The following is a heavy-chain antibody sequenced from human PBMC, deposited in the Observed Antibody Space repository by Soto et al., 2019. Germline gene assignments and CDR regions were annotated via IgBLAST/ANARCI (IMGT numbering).Heavy chain of an antibody. V-gene: IGHV3-48*01. CDR1: GFTFSSYS. Sequence: EVQLVESGGGLVQPGGSLRLSCAASGFTFSSYSLNWVRQAPGKGLEWVSYISTSSSTIYYADAVKGRFTISRDNAKNSLYLQMNCLRAEDTAVYYCAREGGYSYGYHYWGQGTLVTVSS. J-gene: IGHJ4*02. D-gene: IGHD5-18*01. CDR2: ISTSSSTI. CDR3: AREGGYSYGYHY.